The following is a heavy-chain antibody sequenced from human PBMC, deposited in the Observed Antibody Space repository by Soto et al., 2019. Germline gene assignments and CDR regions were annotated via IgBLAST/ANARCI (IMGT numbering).Heavy chain of an antibody. Sequence: ASVKVSCKATGYTFTSYYMHWVRQAPGQGLEWMGIINPSGGSTSYAQKFQGRVTMTRDTSTSTVYMELSSLRSEDTAVYYCARAAAAGSYYYYYGMDVWGQGTTVTVSS. D-gene: IGHD6-13*01. CDR2: INPSGGST. CDR3: ARAAAAGSYYYYYGMDV. J-gene: IGHJ6*02. CDR1: GYTFTSYY. V-gene: IGHV1-46*01.